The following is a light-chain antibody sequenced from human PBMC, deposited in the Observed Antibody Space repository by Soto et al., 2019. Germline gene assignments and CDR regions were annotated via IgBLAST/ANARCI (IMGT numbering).Light chain of an antibody. CDR2: GVS. J-gene: IGLJ1*01. Sequence: QSVLTQPASVSGSPGQSITISCTGTNSEIGAYNFVSWYQHHPGKAPKLIIFGVSDRPSGVSDRFSGSKSGNTASLTISGLRAEDEADYYCSSYISSSTPYVFGTGTKVTVL. CDR3: SSYISSSTPYV. V-gene: IGLV2-14*03. CDR1: NSEIGAYNF.